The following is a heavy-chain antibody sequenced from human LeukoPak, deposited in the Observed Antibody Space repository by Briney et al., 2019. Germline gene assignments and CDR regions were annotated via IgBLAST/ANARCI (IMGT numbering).Heavy chain of an antibody. CDR3: ARGGHIVVVTAILPNYYFDY. CDR1: GGTFSSYA. D-gene: IGHD2-21*02. Sequence: SVKVSCKASGGTFSSYAISWVRQAPGQGLEWMGGIIPIFGTANYAQKFQGRVTITTDESTSTAYMELSNLRSEDTAVYYCARGGHIVVVTAILPNYYFDYWGQGTLVTVSS. J-gene: IGHJ4*02. CDR2: IIPIFGTA. V-gene: IGHV1-69*05.